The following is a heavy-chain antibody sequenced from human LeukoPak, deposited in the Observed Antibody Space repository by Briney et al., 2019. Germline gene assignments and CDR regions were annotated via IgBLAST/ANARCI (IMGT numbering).Heavy chain of an antibody. D-gene: IGHD2/OR15-2a*01. CDR1: GFTFSSYS. CDR3: ARYHPNIPFAY. Sequence: PGGSLRLSCAAAGFTFSSYSMNWVRQAPGKGLEWVSSISSSSSYIYYADSVKGRFTISRDNAKNSLYLQMNSLRAEDTAVYYCARYHPNIPFAYWGQGTLVTVSS. CDR2: ISSSSSYI. J-gene: IGHJ4*02. V-gene: IGHV3-21*01.